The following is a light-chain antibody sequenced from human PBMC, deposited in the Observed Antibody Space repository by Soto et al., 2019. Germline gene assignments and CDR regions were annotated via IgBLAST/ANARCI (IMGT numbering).Light chain of an antibody. CDR1: QSVSSGH. Sequence: DIVLTQSPGTLSLSPGERASLSCRASQSVSSGHLAWYQQKPGQAPRLLIYGASSRATGIPDRFSGSGSGTDFTLTISSLQPDDFATYYCQEYDTFWTFGQGTKVDIK. CDR3: QEYDTFWT. V-gene: IGKV3-20*01. CDR2: GAS. J-gene: IGKJ1*01.